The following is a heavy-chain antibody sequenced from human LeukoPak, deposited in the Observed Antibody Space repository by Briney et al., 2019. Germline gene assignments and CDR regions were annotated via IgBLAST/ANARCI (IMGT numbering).Heavy chain of an antibody. V-gene: IGHV4-59*01. D-gene: IGHD3-16*01. CDR2: IYYSGGT. Sequence: SETLSLTCTVSGGSISSYYWSWIRQPPGKGLEWIGYIYYSGGTNYNPSLKSRVTISVDTSKNQFSLKLSSVTAADTAVYYCASGMGELWYDYWGQGTLVTVSS. J-gene: IGHJ4*02. CDR3: ASGMGELWYDY. CDR1: GGSISSYY.